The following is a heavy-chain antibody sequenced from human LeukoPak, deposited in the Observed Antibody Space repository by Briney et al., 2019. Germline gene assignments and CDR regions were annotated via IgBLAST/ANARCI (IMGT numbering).Heavy chain of an antibody. Sequence: PGGSLRLSCAASGFTFSSYSMNWVRQAPGKGLEWVSSISSSSSYIYYADSVKGRFTFSRDNAKNSLYLQMNSLRAEDTAVYYCARADYYDSSGYLGDYWGQGTLVTVSS. CDR1: GFTFSSYS. CDR3: ARADYYDSSGYLGDY. D-gene: IGHD3-22*01. CDR2: ISSSSSYI. V-gene: IGHV3-21*01. J-gene: IGHJ4*02.